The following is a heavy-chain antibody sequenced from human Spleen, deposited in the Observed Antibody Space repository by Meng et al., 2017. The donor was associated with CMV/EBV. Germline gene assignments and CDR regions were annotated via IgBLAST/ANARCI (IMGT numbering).Heavy chain of an antibody. Sequence: SCKASDYTCNNYGITWVRQAPGQGLEWSGWISTYNGNTNYAQKFQGRVTMTTDTSTSTAYMELRSLRSDDTAIYYCARETRGISDFWGQGTLVTVSS. J-gene: IGHJ4*02. CDR1: DYTCNNYG. D-gene: IGHD3-3*01. CDR3: ARETRGISDF. CDR2: ISTYNGNT. V-gene: IGHV1-18*01.